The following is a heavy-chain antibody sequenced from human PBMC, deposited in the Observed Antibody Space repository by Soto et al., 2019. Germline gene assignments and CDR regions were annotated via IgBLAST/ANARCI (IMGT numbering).Heavy chain of an antibody. V-gene: IGHV3-33*01. CDR1: GFTFSSYG. Sequence: QVQLVESGGGVVQPGRSLRLSCAASGFTFSSYGMHWVRQAPGKGLEWVAVIWYDGSNKYYADSVKGRFTISRDNSKNKLYLQMNSLRAEDTAVYYCARERRITMVRGVIGGWFDPWGQGTLVTVSS. CDR2: IWYDGSNK. J-gene: IGHJ5*02. D-gene: IGHD3-10*01. CDR3: ARERRITMVRGVIGGWFDP.